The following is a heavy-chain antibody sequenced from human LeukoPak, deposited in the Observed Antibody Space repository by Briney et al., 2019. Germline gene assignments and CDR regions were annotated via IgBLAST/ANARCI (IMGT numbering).Heavy chain of an antibody. CDR1: GYTFTAYH. V-gene: IGHV1-2*02. D-gene: IGHD3-16*01. Sequence: EASVKVSCKTSGYTFTAYHVHWVRQAPGQGLEFMGWIYPPTGGTVLAEKFQGRVTMTRDTSITTAYMELSGLTFDDTAVYYCVRENWYYDHWGQGTLATVSS. CDR2: IYPPTGGT. CDR3: VRENWYYDH. J-gene: IGHJ4*02.